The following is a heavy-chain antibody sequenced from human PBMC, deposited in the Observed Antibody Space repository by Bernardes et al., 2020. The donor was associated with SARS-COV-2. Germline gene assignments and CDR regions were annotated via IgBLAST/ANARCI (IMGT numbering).Heavy chain of an antibody. Sequence: GWSLHLSCEASGFAMHSPWMGWVRQDPGPGLAWVANLNQDGRELRYVDSVKGRFIISRDNARNSLDLQINSLRADDTAVYYCATPYYGSGRGPPRYYYHGMDVWGQGTTVTVSS. CDR3: ATPYYGSGRGPPRYYYHGMDV. J-gene: IGHJ6*02. D-gene: IGHD3-10*01. CDR2: LNQDGREL. V-gene: IGHV3-7*01. CDR1: GFAMHSPW.